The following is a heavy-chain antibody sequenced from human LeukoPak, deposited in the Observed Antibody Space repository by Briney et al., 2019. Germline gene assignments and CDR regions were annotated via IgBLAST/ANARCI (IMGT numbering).Heavy chain of an antibody. V-gene: IGHV3-7*01. D-gene: IGHD3-22*01. Sequence: PGGSLRLSCAASGFTFSSYWMSWVRQAPGKGLEWVANIKQGGSEIYYVDSVKGRFTISRDNAKNSLYLQMNSLRAEDTAVYYCASYDSSGYYLSEYFQHWGQGTLVTVSS. CDR3: ASYDSSGYYLSEYFQH. CDR2: IKQGGSEI. J-gene: IGHJ1*01. CDR1: GFTFSSYW.